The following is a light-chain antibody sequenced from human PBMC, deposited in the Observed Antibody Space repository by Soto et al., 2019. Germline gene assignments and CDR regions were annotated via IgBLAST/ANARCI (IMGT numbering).Light chain of an antibody. CDR2: GAS. CDR1: QSVNSR. J-gene: IGKJ4*01. CDR3: QQRSNWPPALS. Sequence: EIVLTQSPGTLALSPWERATLSSSASQSVNSRLAWYQHKPGQAPRLLISGASNRASGIPARFSAWGSGTDFTLTISSLQPDDFATYYCQQRSNWPPALSFGGGTKVDI. V-gene: IGKV3-11*01.